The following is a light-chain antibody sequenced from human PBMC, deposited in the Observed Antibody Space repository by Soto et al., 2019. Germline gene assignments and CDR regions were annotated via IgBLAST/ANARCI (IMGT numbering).Light chain of an antibody. Sequence: EIVVTQSPAILSVSPGERVTLSCRASQSVLTNLAWYQQKLGQAPRLLIYGASTRATGIPARFSGSGSGTEFTLTISSLQSEDFAVYYCQQRSNWPSGTFGQGTKVDIK. CDR2: GAS. CDR1: QSVLTN. CDR3: QQRSNWPSGT. V-gene: IGKV3-15*01. J-gene: IGKJ1*01.